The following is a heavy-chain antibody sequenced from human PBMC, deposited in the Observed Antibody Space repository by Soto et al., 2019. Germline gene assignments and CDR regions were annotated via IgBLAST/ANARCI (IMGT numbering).Heavy chain of an antibody. CDR2: ISSSSSNT. V-gene: IGHV3-48*02. CDR3: ARDTMIVVVISYYYGMDV. D-gene: IGHD3-22*01. Sequence: GGSLRLSCAASVFTFSNYDMHWVRQAPGKGLECVSYISSSSSNTYYADSVKGRFTISRDNAKNSLYLQMNSLRDEDTAVYYCARDTMIVVVISYYYGMDVWGQGTTVTVSS. CDR1: VFTFSNYD. J-gene: IGHJ6*02.